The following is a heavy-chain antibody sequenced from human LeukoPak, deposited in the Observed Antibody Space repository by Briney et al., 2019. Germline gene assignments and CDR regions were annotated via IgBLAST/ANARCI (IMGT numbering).Heavy chain of an antibody. J-gene: IGHJ4*02. CDR3: ARATAVAAPPFDY. CDR1: GFPFSTYA. D-gene: IGHD6-19*01. V-gene: IGHV3-48*01. CDR2: ISFSDNTK. Sequence: GGSLRLSCAASGFPFSTYAMNWVRQAPGKGLEWVSSISFSDNTKYYADSVKGRFTISRDNAKNSLFLQMNSLRAEDTAVYYCARATAVAAPPFDYWGQGTLVTVSS.